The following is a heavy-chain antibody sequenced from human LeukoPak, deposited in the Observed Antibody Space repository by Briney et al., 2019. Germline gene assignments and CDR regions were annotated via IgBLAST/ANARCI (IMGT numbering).Heavy chain of an antibody. CDR1: GFTFSSYA. V-gene: IGHV3-23*01. CDR3: ANGHMIGGYCSSTSCPTAFDI. Sequence: GGSQRLSCAASGFTFSSYAMTWVRQAPGKGLEWVSAISGSGGSTYYADSVKGRFTISRDNSKNTLYLQMNSLRAEDTAVYYCANGHMIGGYCSSTSCPTAFDIWGQGTMVTVSS. CDR2: ISGSGGST. D-gene: IGHD2-2*01. J-gene: IGHJ3*02.